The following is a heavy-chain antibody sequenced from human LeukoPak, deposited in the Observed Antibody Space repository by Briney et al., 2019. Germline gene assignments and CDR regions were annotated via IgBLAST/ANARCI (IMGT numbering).Heavy chain of an antibody. CDR2: INPNSGGT. J-gene: IGHJ4*02. CDR3: ARDYYYGSGFFDY. Sequence: ASVKVSCKASGYTFTGYYMHWVRQAPGQGLEWMGWINPNSGGTNYAQKFQGRVTMTRDTSISTAYMELSRLRSDDTAVYYCARDYYYGSGFFDYWGQGTLVTVSS. V-gene: IGHV1-2*02. D-gene: IGHD3-10*01. CDR1: GYTFTGYY.